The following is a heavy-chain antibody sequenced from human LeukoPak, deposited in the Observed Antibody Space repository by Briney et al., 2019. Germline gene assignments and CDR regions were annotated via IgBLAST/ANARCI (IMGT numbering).Heavy chain of an antibody. J-gene: IGHJ6*02. D-gene: IGHD5-18*01. CDR1: GFTFSRCA. Sequence: LPGRSLRLSCAASGFTFSRCAMHWVRQAPGKGLEWVAIISYDGSNKYYADSVKGRFTISRDNSKNTLYLQMNSLRAEDTAVYYCARARGYSYGYYYYGMDVWGQGTTVTVSS. CDR2: ISYDGSNK. CDR3: ARARGYSYGYYYYGMDV. V-gene: IGHV3-30-3*01.